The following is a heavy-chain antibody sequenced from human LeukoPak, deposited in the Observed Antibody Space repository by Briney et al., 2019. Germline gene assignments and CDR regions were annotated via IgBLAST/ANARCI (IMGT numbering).Heavy chain of an antibody. CDR3: AKALTRSN. CDR1: GFTFSSYA. V-gene: IGHV3-23*01. J-gene: IGHJ4*02. D-gene: IGHD3-3*01. CDR2: ISSSGGST. Sequence: GGSLRLSCAASGFTFSSYAMSWVRQAPGKGLEWVSSISSSGGSTYYADSVKGRFTISRDNSKNTLYLQTTSLRADDTAVYYCAKALTRSNWGQGTLVTVSS.